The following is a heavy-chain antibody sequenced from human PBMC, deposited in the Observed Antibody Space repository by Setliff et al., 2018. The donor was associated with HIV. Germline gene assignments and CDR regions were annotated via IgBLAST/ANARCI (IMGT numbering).Heavy chain of an antibody. CDR2: INAAISHT. D-gene: IGHD3-16*01. J-gene: IGHJ3*02. V-gene: IGHV1-3*01. CDR3: VGGRGGFFDEPFDM. Sequence: GASVKVSCKASGYSFSSYAIHWVRQAAGQGPEWLGWINAAISHTRYSPKFQDRVTLTTDTSAGTIHMEMRSLRSEDTAVYYCVGGRGGFFDEPFDMWGPGTRVT. CDR1: GYSFSSYA.